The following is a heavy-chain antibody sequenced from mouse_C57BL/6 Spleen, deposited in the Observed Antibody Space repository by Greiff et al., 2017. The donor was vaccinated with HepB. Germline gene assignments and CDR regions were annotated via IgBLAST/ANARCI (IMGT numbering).Heavy chain of an antibody. CDR1: GYTFTSYW. Sequence: VQLQQPGAELVMPGASVKLSCKASGYTFTSYWMHWVKQRPGQGLEWIGEIDPSDSYTNYNQKFKGKSTLTVDKSSSTAYMQLSSLTSEDSAVYYCARGDYDYGGYWGQGTTLTVSS. CDR3: ARGDYDYGGY. J-gene: IGHJ2*01. CDR2: IDPSDSYT. D-gene: IGHD2-4*01. V-gene: IGHV1-69*01.